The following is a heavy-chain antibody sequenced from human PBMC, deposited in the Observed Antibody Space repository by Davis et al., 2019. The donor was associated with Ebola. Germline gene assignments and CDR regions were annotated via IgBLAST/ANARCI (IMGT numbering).Heavy chain of an antibody. J-gene: IGHJ6*04. CDR3: AREYGSWSPYGMDV. CDR2: IYNSGSSGST. CDR1: GGSISSYY. Sequence: MPSETLSLTCTVSGGSISSYYWSWIRQPPGKGLEWIGYIYNSGSSGSTNYNPSLKSRVTISLDTSKNQLSLRLSAVTAADTAVYYCAREYGSWSPYGMDVWGKGTTVSVSS. D-gene: IGHD3-10*01. V-gene: IGHV4-59*01.